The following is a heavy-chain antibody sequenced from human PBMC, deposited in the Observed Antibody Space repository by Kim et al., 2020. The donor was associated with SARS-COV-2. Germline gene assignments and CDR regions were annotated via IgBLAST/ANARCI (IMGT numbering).Heavy chain of an antibody. D-gene: IGHD3-9*01. J-gene: IGHJ4*02. V-gene: IGHV1-3*01. Sequence: ASVKVSCKASGYTFTSYAMHWVRQAPGQRLEWMGWINAGNGNTKYSQKFQGRVTITRDTSASTAYMELSSLRSEDTAVYYCARDHNYFGYFDYWGQGTLVTVSS. CDR3: ARDHNYFGYFDY. CDR2: INAGNGNT. CDR1: GYTFTSYA.